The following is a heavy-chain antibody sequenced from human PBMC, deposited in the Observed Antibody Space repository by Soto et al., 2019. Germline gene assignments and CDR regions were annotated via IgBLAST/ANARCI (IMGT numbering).Heavy chain of an antibody. D-gene: IGHD3-22*01. Sequence: ASVKVSCKTSGYPFSGYYIHWVRQAPGQGLEWMGWINPNSGGTKYEQKFQGRVTMTRDTSISTAYMDLSRLRSDDTAVYYCARGGTFAYDTSGYSVYWG. V-gene: IGHV1-2*02. CDR2: INPNSGGT. CDR1: GYPFSGYY. CDR3: ARGGTFAYDTSGYSVY. J-gene: IGHJ4*01.